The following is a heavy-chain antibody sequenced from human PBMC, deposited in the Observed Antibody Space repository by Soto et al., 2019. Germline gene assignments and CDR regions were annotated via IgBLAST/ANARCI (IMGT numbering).Heavy chain of an antibody. CDR2: IYYSGST. D-gene: IGHD3-9*01. CDR1: GGSVSSGAYY. Sequence: QSLTCTVSGGSVSSGAYYWSWIRQPPGKGLEWIGYIYYSGSTNYNPSLKSRVTISVDTSKNQFSLKLSSVTAADTAVYYCARAISTGYDILTGYYLDYWGQGTLVTVSS. CDR3: ARAISTGYDILTGYYLDY. V-gene: IGHV4-61*08. J-gene: IGHJ4*02.